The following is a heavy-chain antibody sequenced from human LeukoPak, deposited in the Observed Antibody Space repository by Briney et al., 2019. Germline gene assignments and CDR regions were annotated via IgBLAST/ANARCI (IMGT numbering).Heavy chain of an antibody. CDR1: GGSISSYY. Sequence: SETLSLTCTVSGGSISSYYWSWIRQPPGKGLEWIGYIYYSGSTNYNPSLKSRVTISVDTSKNQFSLKLSSVTAADTAVYYYARDLPAVVRGRAFDIWGQGTMVTVSS. CDR3: ARDLPAVVRGRAFDI. V-gene: IGHV4-59*01. D-gene: IGHD4-23*01. CDR2: IYYSGST. J-gene: IGHJ3*02.